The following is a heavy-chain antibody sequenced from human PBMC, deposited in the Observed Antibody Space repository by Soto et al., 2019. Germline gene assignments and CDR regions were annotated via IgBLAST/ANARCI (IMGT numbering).Heavy chain of an antibody. CDR3: AKSFFLHCGGDCYSDY. Sequence: SGRNLRLSSAASGFTFSSYAMSWVRQAPGKGLEWVSAISGSGGSTYYADSVKGRFTISRDNSKNTLYLQMNSLRAEDTAVYYCAKSFFLHCGGDCYSDYWGQATLVNV. J-gene: IGHJ4*02. V-gene: IGHV3-23*01. CDR2: ISGSGGST. CDR1: GFTFSSYA. D-gene: IGHD2-21*02.